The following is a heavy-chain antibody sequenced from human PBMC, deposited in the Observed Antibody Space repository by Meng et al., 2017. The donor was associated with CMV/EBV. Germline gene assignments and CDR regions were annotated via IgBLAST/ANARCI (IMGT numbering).Heavy chain of an antibody. J-gene: IGHJ4*02. CDR3: AKVPTMTGYFDY. CDR1: GFTFSSYA. CDR2: IYSSGSST. D-gene: IGHD3-22*01. Sequence: GESLKISCAASGFTFSSYAMSWVRQAPGKGLEWVSVIYSSGSSTYYADSVKGRVTISRDNSKNTLYLQMNSLRAEDTAGYYCAKVPTMTGYFDYWGQGTLVTVSS. V-gene: IGHV3-23*03.